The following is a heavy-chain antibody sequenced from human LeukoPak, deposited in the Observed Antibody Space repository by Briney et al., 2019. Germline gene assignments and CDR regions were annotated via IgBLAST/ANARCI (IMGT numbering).Heavy chain of an antibody. CDR1: GFTFNTFG. Sequence: GGSLRLSCAASGFTFNTFGMHWVRQAPGKGLEWMAVTSFDGSNKYYADSVKGRFTISRDNSKNTLYLQMNSLRAEDTAVYYCAKFFGEEDFDYWGQGTLVTVSS. D-gene: IGHD3-10*01. J-gene: IGHJ4*02. V-gene: IGHV3-30*18. CDR2: TSFDGSNK. CDR3: AKFFGEEDFDY.